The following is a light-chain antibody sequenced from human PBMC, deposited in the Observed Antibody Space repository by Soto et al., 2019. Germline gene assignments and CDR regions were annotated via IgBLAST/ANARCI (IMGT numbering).Light chain of an antibody. V-gene: IGKV3-15*01. J-gene: IGKJ1*01. CDR2: GAS. CDR1: QSLNSN. Sequence: EIVMTQSPATLSVSPGERATLSCRASQSLNSNLAWYQQNPGQAPRLLIFGASTRATGIPVRFSGSGSGTEFRLSINSVQAEDFAVYYCQQYINWPPTFGQGTRVEVK. CDR3: QQYINWPPT.